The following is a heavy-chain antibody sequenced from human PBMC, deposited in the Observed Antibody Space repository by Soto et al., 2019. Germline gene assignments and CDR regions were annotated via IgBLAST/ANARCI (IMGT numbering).Heavy chain of an antibody. CDR3: ARVGRVIYSSGYYYINWFDP. V-gene: IGHV4-30-4*01. J-gene: IGHJ5*02. CDR2: SYYSGIT. CDR1: RGSIISGDYY. D-gene: IGHD3-22*01. Sequence: SETRSLTCSVSRGSIISGDYYWSCVRQPPWKGLGWIVYSYYSGITYYNPSLKSLVTISVDTSKNQFSLKLSSVTAADTAVYYCARVGRVIYSSGYYYINWFDPWGQGTLVTVSS.